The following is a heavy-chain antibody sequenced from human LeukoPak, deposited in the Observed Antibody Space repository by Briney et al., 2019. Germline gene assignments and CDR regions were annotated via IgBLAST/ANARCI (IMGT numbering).Heavy chain of an antibody. CDR1: GFTFSNYG. V-gene: IGHV3-23*01. CDR3: PKMYYYDSSGYTIAFDI. CDR2: ISGSGDST. D-gene: IGHD3-22*01. J-gene: IGHJ3*02. Sequence: GGTLRLSCAASGFTFSNYGMTWVRQAPGKGLEWVSTISGSGDSTYYADSVKGRFTISRDNSKNTLYLQMNSLRAEDTAVYYCPKMYYYDSSGYTIAFDIWGQGTMVTVSS.